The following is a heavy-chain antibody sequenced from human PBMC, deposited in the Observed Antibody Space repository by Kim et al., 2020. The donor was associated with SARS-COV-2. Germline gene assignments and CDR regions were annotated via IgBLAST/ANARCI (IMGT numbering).Heavy chain of an antibody. CDR2: INHSGST. Sequence: SETLSLTCAVYGGSFSGYYWSWIRQPPGKGLEWIGEINHSGSTNYNPSLKSRVTISVDTSKNQFSLKLSSVTAADTAVYYCARGTPEGSYGSGSYYRFDYWGQGTLVTVSS. CDR1: GGSFSGYY. D-gene: IGHD3-10*01. CDR3: ARGTPEGSYGSGSYYRFDY. J-gene: IGHJ4*02. V-gene: IGHV4-34*01.